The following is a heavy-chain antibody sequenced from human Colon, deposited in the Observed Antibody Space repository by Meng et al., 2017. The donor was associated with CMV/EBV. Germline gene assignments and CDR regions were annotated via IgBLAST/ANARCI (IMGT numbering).Heavy chain of an antibody. CDR1: GYTFTGYF. V-gene: IGHV1-2*02. Sequence: QVQLVQLGAEVKKPGASVKVSCKASGYTFTGYFMYWVRQAPGQGLEWMGSINPNCGGTNYAQKFQGRVPMTRDTSINTAYMELSRLRSDDTAVYYCATVSGGDFDYWGQGTLVTVSS. CDR2: INPNCGGT. D-gene: IGHD1-26*01. J-gene: IGHJ4*02. CDR3: ATVSGGDFDY.